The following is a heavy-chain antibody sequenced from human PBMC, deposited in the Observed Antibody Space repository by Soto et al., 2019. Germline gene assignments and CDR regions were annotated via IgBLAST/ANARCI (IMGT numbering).Heavy chain of an antibody. D-gene: IGHD6-13*01. Sequence: EVQLVESGGGLVQPGGSLRLSCAASGFTFSSYWMSWVRQAPVKGLEWVGNIKQDGSEKNYVDFVKGRVTISRDNAKNSRYLQMNSLRAEDTAVYYCARIASAGRGWDVWGQGTTVVVSS. J-gene: IGHJ6*02. CDR1: GFTFSSYW. CDR2: IKQDGSEK. CDR3: ARIASAGRGWDV. V-gene: IGHV3-7*01.